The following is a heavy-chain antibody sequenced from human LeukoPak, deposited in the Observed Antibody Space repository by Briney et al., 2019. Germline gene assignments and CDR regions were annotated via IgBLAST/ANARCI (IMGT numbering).Heavy chain of an antibody. CDR2: IHPVDSDT. J-gene: IGHJ4*02. CDR1: GDRFTADW. CDR3: ARRTGSGTYYSLFFDY. D-gene: IGHD1-26*01. Sequence: GESLKISCKAAGDRFTADWIGWVRQMPGKGLEWMVVIHPVDSDTTYSPSFQGQVTISADKSTNIAYLEWDSLKASDSGTYYCARRTGSGTYYSLFFDYWGQGALVTVSS. V-gene: IGHV5-51*01.